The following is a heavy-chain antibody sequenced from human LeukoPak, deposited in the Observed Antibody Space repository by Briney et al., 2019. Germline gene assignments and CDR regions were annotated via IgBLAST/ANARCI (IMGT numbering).Heavy chain of an antibody. J-gene: IGHJ4*02. Sequence: ASVKVSCKASGYTFTSYGISWVRQAPGQGLEWMGWIHPKTGNPTYAQGFPGRFVFSLDTSVSTTYLQISSLKAEDTAVYYCARDYQRLGELSLPDYWGQGTLVTVSS. CDR1: GYTFTSYG. D-gene: IGHD3-16*02. V-gene: IGHV7-4-1*02. CDR3: ARDYQRLGELSLPDY. CDR2: IHPKTGNP.